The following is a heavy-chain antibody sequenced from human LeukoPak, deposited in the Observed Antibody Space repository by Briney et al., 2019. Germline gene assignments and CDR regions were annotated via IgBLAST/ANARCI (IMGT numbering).Heavy chain of an antibody. V-gene: IGHV3-48*03. J-gene: IGHJ4*02. D-gene: IGHD3-9*01. Sequence: PGGSLRLSCVVSGFIFSSFEMNWVRQAPGKGLEWVSYISTRGGTIYYADSVKGRFTISRDNAKNSLYLQMNSLRAEDTAVYYCAGTDYDILTGYGNDYWGQGTLVTVSS. CDR2: ISTRGGTI. CDR3: AGTDYDILTGYGNDY. CDR1: GFIFSSFE.